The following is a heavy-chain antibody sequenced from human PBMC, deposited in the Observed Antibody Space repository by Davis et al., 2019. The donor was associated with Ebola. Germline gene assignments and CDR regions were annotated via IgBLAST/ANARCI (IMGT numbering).Heavy chain of an antibody. Sequence: GESLKISCKGSGYSFTSYWIGWVRQMPGKGLEWMGIIYPGDSDTRYSPSFQGQVTISADKSISTAYLQWSSLKASDTAMCYCARHMGAGGYYDSSGYYTWGQGTLVTVSS. CDR1: GYSFTSYW. CDR2: IYPGDSDT. CDR3: ARHMGAGGYYDSSGYYT. J-gene: IGHJ4*02. V-gene: IGHV5-51*01. D-gene: IGHD3-22*01.